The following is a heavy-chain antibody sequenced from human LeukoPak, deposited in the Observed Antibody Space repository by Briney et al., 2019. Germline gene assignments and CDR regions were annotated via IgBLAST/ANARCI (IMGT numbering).Heavy chain of an antibody. CDR3: AREAWELLGGVYYYYGMDV. CDR1: GFTFNNYG. CDR2: IRYDGSNK. J-gene: IGHJ6*02. D-gene: IGHD1-26*01. V-gene: IGHV3-30*02. Sequence: GGSLRLSCAASGFTFNNYGMHWVRQAPGKGLEWVTFIRYDGSNKYYADSVKGRFTISRDNSKNTLYLQMNSLRAEDTAVYYCAREAWELLGGVYYYYGMDVWGQGTTVTVSS.